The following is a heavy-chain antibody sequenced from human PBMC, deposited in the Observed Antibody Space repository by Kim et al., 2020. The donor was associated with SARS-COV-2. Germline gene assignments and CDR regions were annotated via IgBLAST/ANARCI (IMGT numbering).Heavy chain of an antibody. CDR3: AKPSVYHGGGAFDI. CDR1: TFTFSDYW. D-gene: IGHD2-15*01. V-gene: IGHV3-74*01. J-gene: IGHJ3*02. CDR2: IRRDGGET. Sequence: GGSLRLSCAASTFTFSDYWMHWVRQAPGKGLVWVSRIRRDGGETNYADSVKGRFTISRDNAKSTLYLQMNSLRAEDTAVYYCAKPSVYHGGGAFDIWGQGTMVTVSS.